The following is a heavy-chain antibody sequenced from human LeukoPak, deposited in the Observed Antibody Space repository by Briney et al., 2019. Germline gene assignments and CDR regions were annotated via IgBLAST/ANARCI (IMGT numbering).Heavy chain of an antibody. D-gene: IGHD3-10*02. Sequence: GESLKISRKGSGYSFTSYWIGWVRQMPGKGLEWMGIIYPGDSDTRYSPSFQGQVTISADKSISTAYLQWSSLKASDTAMYYCARLARRHYVRAHPVYYWGQGTLVTVSS. CDR3: ARLARRHYVRAHPVYY. CDR1: GYSFTSYW. V-gene: IGHV5-51*01. J-gene: IGHJ4*02. CDR2: IYPGDSDT.